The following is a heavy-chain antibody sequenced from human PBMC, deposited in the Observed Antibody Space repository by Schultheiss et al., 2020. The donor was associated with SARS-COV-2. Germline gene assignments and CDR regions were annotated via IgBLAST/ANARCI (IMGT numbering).Heavy chain of an antibody. D-gene: IGHD5-18*01. V-gene: IGHV3-49*03. CDR1: GFTFGDYA. J-gene: IGHJ5*02. CDR3: TRGYSYGNWFDP. Sequence: GGSLRLSCTASGFTFGDYAVSWFRQAPGKGLEWVGFIRSKAYGGTTEYAASVKGRFTISRDDSKSIAYLQMNSLKTEDTAVYYCTRGYSYGNWFDPWGQGTLVTVSS. CDR2: IRSKAYGGTT.